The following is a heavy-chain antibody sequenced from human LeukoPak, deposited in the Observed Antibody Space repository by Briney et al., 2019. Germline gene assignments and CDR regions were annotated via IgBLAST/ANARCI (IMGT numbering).Heavy chain of an antibody. CDR2: INPSGGST. CDR3: ARDRPTVTKSYYYMDV. V-gene: IGHV1-46*01. CDR1: GYTFTSYY. D-gene: IGHD4-11*01. Sequence: ASVKVSCKASGYTFTSYYMHWVRQAPGQGLEWMGIINPSGGSTSYAQKFQGRVTMTRDTSTSTVYMELSSLRSEDTAVYYCARDRPTVTKSYYYMDVWGKGTTVTVSS. J-gene: IGHJ6*03.